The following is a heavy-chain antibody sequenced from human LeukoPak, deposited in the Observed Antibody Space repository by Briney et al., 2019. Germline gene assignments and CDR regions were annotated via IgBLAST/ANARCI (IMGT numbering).Heavy chain of an antibody. CDR1: GGSISSSSYY. J-gene: IGHJ3*02. CDR3: ARHSTTTAALYAFDI. V-gene: IGHV4-39*01. Sequence: SETLSLTCTVSGGSISSSSYYWGWIRQPPGKGLEWIGSIYYSGSTYYNPSLKSRVTISVDTSKNQFSLKLSSVTAADTAVYHCARHSTTTAALYAFDIWGQGTMVTVSS. D-gene: IGHD6-13*01. CDR2: IYYSGST.